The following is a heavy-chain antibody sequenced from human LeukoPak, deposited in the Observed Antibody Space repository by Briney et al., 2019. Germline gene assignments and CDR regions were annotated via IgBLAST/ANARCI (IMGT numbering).Heavy chain of an antibody. CDR2: MNPNSGNT. CDR3: ARDGVYYYDSSGVDY. D-gene: IGHD3-22*01. J-gene: IGHJ4*02. CDR1: GYTFTSYD. Sequence: ASVKVSCKASGYTFTSYDINWVRQATGQGLERMGWMNPNSGNTGYAQKFQGRVTMTRNTSISTAYMELSSLRSEDTAVYYCARDGVYYYDSSGVDYWGQGTLVTVSS. V-gene: IGHV1-8*01.